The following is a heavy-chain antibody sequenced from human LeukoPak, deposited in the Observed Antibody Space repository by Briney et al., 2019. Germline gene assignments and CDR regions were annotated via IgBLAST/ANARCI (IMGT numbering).Heavy chain of an antibody. CDR3: TRVSSSWSDAFDI. J-gene: IGHJ3*02. Sequence: PGGSLRLSCAASGFTFSGSAMHWVRQASGKGLEWVGRIRSKANSYATAYAASVKGRFTISRDDSKNTAYLQMNSLKTEDTAVYYCTRVSSSWSDAFDIWGQGTMVTVSS. D-gene: IGHD6-13*01. CDR2: IRSKANSYAT. V-gene: IGHV3-73*01. CDR1: GFTFSGSA.